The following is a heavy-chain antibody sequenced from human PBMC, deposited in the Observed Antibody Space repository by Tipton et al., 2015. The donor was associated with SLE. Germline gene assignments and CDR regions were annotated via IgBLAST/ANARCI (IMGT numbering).Heavy chain of an antibody. Sequence: TLSLTCSVSGGSISASDFYWAWIRQSPGQGPEWIGTMYEIGRTLSNPSLRSRVTISVDTSKNQFFLNLHAVTAADSAVYYCASGGASVLIRNCYFDYWGQGSLVTASS. D-gene: IGHD2-8*01. V-gene: IGHV4-39*07. CDR3: ASGGASVLIRNCYFDY. CDR2: MYEIGRT. J-gene: IGHJ4*01. CDR1: GGSISASDFY.